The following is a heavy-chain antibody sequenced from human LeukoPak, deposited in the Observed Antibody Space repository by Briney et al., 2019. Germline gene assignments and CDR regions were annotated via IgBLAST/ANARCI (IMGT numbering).Heavy chain of an antibody. J-gene: IGHJ6*02. CDR2: IYHSGST. CDR3: ARADFWSGYRPYYYGMDV. V-gene: IGHV4-4*02. CDR1: GGSISSSNW. Sequence: PSETLSLTCAVSGGSISSSNWWSWVRQPPGKGLEWIGEIYHSGSTYYNPSLKSRVTISVDTSKNQFSLKLSSVTAADTAVYYCARADFWSGYRPYYYGMDVWGQGTTVTVSS. D-gene: IGHD3-3*01.